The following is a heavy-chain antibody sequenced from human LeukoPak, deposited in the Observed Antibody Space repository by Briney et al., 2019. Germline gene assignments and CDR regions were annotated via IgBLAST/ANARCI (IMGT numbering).Heavy chain of an antibody. CDR3: AREEVWGPLDN. Sequence: GGSLRLSCAASGFTFNTYGMHWVRQAPGKGLEWVALIWYDGTNKHYADSVKGRFTVSRDNSKNTLYLQMNILRAEDTAVYYCAREEVWGPLDNWGQGTLVSVSS. CDR1: GFTFNTYG. D-gene: IGHD3-16*01. V-gene: IGHV3-33*01. CDR2: IWYDGTNK. J-gene: IGHJ4*02.